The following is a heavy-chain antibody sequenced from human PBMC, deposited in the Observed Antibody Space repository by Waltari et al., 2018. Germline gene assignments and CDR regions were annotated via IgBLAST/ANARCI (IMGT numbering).Heavy chain of an antibody. Sequence: EVQLVQSGAEVKKPGESLRISCKVSGYNFATYCIGWVRRMPGKGLEWIGSIYPDDSDTTYSPSFGGQVTISADKSINTAYLHWSSLKASDTAIYYCVKGLVGGYQKGWFDPWGQGTLVTVSS. CDR3: VKGLVGGYQKGWFDP. J-gene: IGHJ5*02. D-gene: IGHD3-22*01. V-gene: IGHV5-51*01. CDR2: IYPDDSDT. CDR1: GYNFATYC.